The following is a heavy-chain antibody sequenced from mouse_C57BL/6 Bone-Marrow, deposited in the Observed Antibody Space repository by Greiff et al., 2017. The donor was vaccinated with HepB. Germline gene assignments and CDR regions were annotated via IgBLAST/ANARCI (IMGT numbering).Heavy chain of an antibody. D-gene: IGHD2-5*01. CDR3: TKDSNYSYYYAMDY. J-gene: IGHJ4*01. CDR1: GFNIKDDY. Sequence: VQLQQSGAELVRPGASVKLSCTASGFNIKDDYMHWVKQRPEQGLEWIGWIDPENGDTEYASKFQGKATITADTSSNTAYLQLSSLTSEDTAVYYCTKDSNYSYYYAMDYWGQGTSGTVSS. CDR2: IDPENGDT. V-gene: IGHV14-4*01.